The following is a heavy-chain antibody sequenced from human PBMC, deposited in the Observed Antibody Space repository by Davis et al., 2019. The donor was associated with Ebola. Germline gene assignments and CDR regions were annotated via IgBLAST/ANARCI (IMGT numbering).Heavy chain of an antibody. V-gene: IGHV5-10-1*01. D-gene: IGHD1-7*01. J-gene: IGHJ4*02. CDR1: GYSFTSYW. CDR3: ARQKGTGTTVDY. CDR2: IYPSDSYT. Sequence: KVSCKGSGYSFTSYWISWVRQMPGKGLEWMGRIYPSDSYTNYSPSFQGHVTISADKSISTAYLQWSSLKASDTAMYYCARQKGTGTTVDYWGQGTLVTVSS.